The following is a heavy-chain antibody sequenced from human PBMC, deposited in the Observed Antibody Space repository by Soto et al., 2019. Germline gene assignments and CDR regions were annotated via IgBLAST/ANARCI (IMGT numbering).Heavy chain of an antibody. D-gene: IGHD6-25*01. V-gene: IGHV3-33*01. CDR1: GFSFRNYA. CDR2: IWSDGSRQ. J-gene: IGHJ4*02. CDR3: ARDGAAVWNLDY. Sequence: QVRLVESGGGAVQPGRSLKLSCATSGFSFRNYAMHWVRQAPGKGLEWVAFIWSDGSRQDYADSVKGRFIISRDDSRNTLDLQMNSLRVEDTAVYSCARDGAAVWNLDYWGQGTLVTVPS.